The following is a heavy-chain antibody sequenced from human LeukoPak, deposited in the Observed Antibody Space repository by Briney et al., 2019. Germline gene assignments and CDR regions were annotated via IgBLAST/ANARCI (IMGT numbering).Heavy chain of an antibody. CDR1: GFTFSSFL. Sequence: GGSLRLSCATSGFTFSSFLMTWVRQAPGKGLEWVATINQDGSETYYVDSVKGRFTISRDNAKKSLDLQMNSLRAEDTAVFYCARGRLGFWGQGTMVTVSS. CDR2: INQDGSET. D-gene: IGHD3-16*01. CDR3: ARGRLGF. V-gene: IGHV3-7*04. J-gene: IGHJ3*01.